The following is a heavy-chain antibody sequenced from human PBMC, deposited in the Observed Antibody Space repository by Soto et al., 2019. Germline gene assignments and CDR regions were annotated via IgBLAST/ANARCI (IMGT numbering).Heavy chain of an antibody. CDR2: ISVGSSTL. D-gene: IGHD2-2*01. Sequence: EVQLVESGGGSVQPGGSLRLSCVVSGLPFSSYSMNWVRQAPGKGLEWVSYISVGSSTLYYGDSVRGPFTISSDDAKSSVCLHMNSLRVDDTAVYYCLTLGAYCGTTTCDYFAYWGQGTLVTVSS. CDR3: LTLGAYCGTTTCDYFAY. V-gene: IGHV3-48*01. CDR1: GLPFSSYS. J-gene: IGHJ4*02.